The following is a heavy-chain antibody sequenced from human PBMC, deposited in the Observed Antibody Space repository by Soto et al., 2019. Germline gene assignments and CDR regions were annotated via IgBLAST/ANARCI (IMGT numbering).Heavy chain of an antibody. CDR2: LNPNSGGT. D-gene: IGHD3-10*02. J-gene: IGHJ4*01. CDR3: ARGNYVIVGYWRWYGY. V-gene: IGHV1-2*02. Sequence: ASLKVSNNASGYTFTGYYIHWVRKAPGQGLEWMGWLNPNSGGTHYAQKFQGRVTMTRDTSISTAYMELSRLSHDDPAVTYCARGNYVIVGYWRWYGYWGHGPLVTVS. CDR1: GYTFTGYY.